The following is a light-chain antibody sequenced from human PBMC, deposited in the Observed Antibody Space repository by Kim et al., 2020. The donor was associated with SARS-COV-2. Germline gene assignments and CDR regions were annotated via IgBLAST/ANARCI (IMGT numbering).Light chain of an antibody. CDR1: QDIITS. J-gene: IGKJ1*01. V-gene: IGKV1-27*01. CDR2: TAS. CDR3: LKYDSAPWT. Sequence: ASVSDRVTTTCRAQQDIITSLAWSTQRPAGVPNLLIYTASTLRTGVPSQFRGGGSGTEFTLTISTLRPENIATSYCLKYDSAPWTFVPRSRMGIK.